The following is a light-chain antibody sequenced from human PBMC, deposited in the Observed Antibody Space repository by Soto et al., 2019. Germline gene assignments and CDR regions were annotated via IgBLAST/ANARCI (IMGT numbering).Light chain of an antibody. CDR1: SSDVGGYNY. V-gene: IGLV2-14*01. CDR2: EDS. CDR3: TSYTSSSTLDV. Sequence: QSALTQPASVSGSPGQSITISCTGTSSDVGGYNYVSWYQQHPGKAPKLMIYEDSNRPSGVSNRFSGSKSGHTASLTISGLQSEDEADYFCTSYTSSSTLDVFGTGTKLTVL. J-gene: IGLJ1*01.